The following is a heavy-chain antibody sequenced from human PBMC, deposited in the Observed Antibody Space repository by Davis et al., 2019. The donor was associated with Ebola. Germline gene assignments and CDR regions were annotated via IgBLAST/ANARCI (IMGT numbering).Heavy chain of an antibody. CDR2: ISDSGSTT. Sequence: GESLKISCAASGFTFNKSEMNWVRQAPGKGLEWISYISDSGSTTYYTDSVKRRFTISRDNAKNSLYLQMNSLRAEGTAVYYCATGNQDTYYDFWSGSWYFDLWGRGTLVTVSS. CDR3: ATGNQDTYYDFWSGSWYFDL. D-gene: IGHD3-3*01. CDR1: GFTFNKSE. V-gene: IGHV3-48*03. J-gene: IGHJ2*01.